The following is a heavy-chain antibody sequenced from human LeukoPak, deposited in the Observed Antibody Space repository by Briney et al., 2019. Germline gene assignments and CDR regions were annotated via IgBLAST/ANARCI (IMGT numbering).Heavy chain of an antibody. CDR3: ARQETTVIDAFDI. CDR1: GYTITSYD. Sequence: GASVKVSCKASGYTITSYDINWVRQATGQGLEWRGWMNPNSGNTGYAQKFQGRVTITRNTSISTAYMELSSLRSEDTAVYYCARQETTVIDAFDIWGQGTMVTVSS. J-gene: IGHJ3*02. V-gene: IGHV1-8*03. D-gene: IGHD4-17*01. CDR2: MNPNSGNT.